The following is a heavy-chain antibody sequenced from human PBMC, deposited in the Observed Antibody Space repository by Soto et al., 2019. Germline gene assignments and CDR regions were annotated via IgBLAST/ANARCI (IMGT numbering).Heavy chain of an antibody. CDR1: GFIFGNYM. CDR2: IRDGGEST. J-gene: IGHJ3*02. Sequence: EVQLLESGGGLVQPGESLRLSCAFSGFIFGNYMMTWVRQAPGKGLEWVSTIRDGGESTYYADSVKGRFTISRDNSKNTLELQMDSLGVEDTAVYYCAPHVHCSGGSCHYDAFDIRGQGTMVTVSS. CDR3: APHVHCSGGSCHYDAFDI. V-gene: IGHV3-23*01. D-gene: IGHD2-15*01.